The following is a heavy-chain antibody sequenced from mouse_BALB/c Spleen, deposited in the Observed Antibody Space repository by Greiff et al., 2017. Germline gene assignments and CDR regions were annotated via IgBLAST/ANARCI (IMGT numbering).Heavy chain of an antibody. V-gene: IGHV7-3*02. Sequence: EVQRVESGGGLVQPGGSLRLSCATSGFTFTDYYMSWVRQPPGKALEWLGFIRNKANGYTTEYSASVKGRFTISRDNSQSILYLQMNTLRAEDSATYYCASYYGSSLDYWGQGTTLTVSS. CDR3: ASYYGSSLDY. D-gene: IGHD1-1*01. J-gene: IGHJ2*01. CDR1: GFTFTDYY. CDR2: IRNKANGYTT.